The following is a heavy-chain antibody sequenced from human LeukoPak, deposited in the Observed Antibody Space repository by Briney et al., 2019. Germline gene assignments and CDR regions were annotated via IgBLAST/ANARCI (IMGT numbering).Heavy chain of an antibody. J-gene: IGHJ5*02. CDR3: VRKSTLNGSSWLFDP. CDR2: IHHSGSF. D-gene: IGHD6-13*01. CDR1: GASINSDKW. V-gene: IGHV4/OR15-8*01. Sequence: NPSETLSLTCVLSGASINSDKWWTWVRQPAQKGLEWIGEIHHSGSFNYNPSLKSRVSISVDKSKNQFSLKVNSVTAADTAVYYCVRKSTLNGSSWLFDPWGQGTLVTVSS.